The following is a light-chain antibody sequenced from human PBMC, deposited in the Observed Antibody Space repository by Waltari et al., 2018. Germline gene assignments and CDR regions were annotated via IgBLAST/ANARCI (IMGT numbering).Light chain of an antibody. CDR2: GAS. CDR1: QSVRRT. V-gene: IGKV3-20*01. CDR3: QHYVRLPAT. Sequence: IVLTQSPGTLSLSPGERATLSCRASQSVRRTLAWDQQKPGQAPRLLIYGASTRATAIPDRFSGSGSGTDFSLTISRLEPEDFAVYYCQHYVRLPATFGQGTKVEIK. J-gene: IGKJ1*01.